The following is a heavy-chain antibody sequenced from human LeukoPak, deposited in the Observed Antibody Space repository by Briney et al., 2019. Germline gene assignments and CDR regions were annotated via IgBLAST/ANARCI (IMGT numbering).Heavy chain of an antibody. CDR2: ISGSGGST. CDR3: ATLYGTPVAIVSGVDY. J-gene: IGHJ4*02. Sequence: GGSLRLSCAASGFTFSSYAMSWVRQAPGKGLEWVSAISGSGGSTYYADSVKGRFTISRDNFKNTLYLQMNSLRAEDTAVYYCATLYGTPVAIVSGVDYWGQGTLVTVSS. V-gene: IGHV3-23*01. D-gene: IGHD2-2*03. CDR1: GFTFSSYA.